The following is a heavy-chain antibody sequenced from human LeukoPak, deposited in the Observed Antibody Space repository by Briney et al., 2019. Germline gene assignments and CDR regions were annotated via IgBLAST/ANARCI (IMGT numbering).Heavy chain of an antibody. J-gene: IGHJ5*02. V-gene: IGHV4-39*02. Sequence: PSETLSLTCTVSGGSISSSSYYWGWIRQPPGKGLEWVGRIYYSASTYYNPSLKRRVTISVDTSKNQLSLKLSSVTAADPAVYYCAKDFWSGSRRFEPWGQGTVVTVFS. CDR1: GGSISSSSYY. CDR3: AKDFWSGSRRFEP. CDR2: IYYSAST. D-gene: IGHD3-3*01.